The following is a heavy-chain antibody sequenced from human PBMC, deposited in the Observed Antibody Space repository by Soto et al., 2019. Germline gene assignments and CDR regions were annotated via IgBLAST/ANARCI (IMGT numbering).Heavy chain of an antibody. CDR3: ARHGVWFGELSRTPNWFDP. CDR1: GGSISSSSYY. J-gene: IGHJ5*02. CDR2: IYYSGST. V-gene: IGHV4-39*01. D-gene: IGHD3-10*01. Sequence: QLQLQESGPGLVKPSETLSLTCTVSGGSISSSSYYWGWIRQPPGKGLEWIGSIYYSGSTYYNPSLKSRVTISVDTSKNQFSLKLSSVTAADTAVYYCARHGVWFGELSRTPNWFDPWGQGTLVTVSS.